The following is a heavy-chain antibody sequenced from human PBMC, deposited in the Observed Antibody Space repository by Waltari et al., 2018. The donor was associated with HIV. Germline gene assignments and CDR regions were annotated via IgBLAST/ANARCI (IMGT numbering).Heavy chain of an antibody. CDR3: ARDSYMSGFFDY. CDR1: GSTFTPFW. J-gene: IGHJ4*02. V-gene: IGHV3-7*01. D-gene: IGHD2-21*01. CDR2: INQDGSKK. Sequence: EVQLVESGGGLVQPGGSLRRSCEGSGSTFTPFWMRWFREAPGKGLEWVAHINQDGSKKNYVDSVKGRFTISRDNSKSSLYLQMSSLRVDDTAVYYCARDSYMSGFFDYWYQGTLVTVSA.